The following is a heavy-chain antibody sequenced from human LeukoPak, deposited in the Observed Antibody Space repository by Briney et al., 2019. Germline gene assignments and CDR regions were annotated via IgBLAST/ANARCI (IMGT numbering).Heavy chain of an antibody. CDR1: GFTFDDYA. CDR3: AKDTDGAAAGTAWGH. CDR2: INWNSGSI. D-gene: IGHD6-13*01. Sequence: GRSLRLSCAASGFTFDDYAMHWVRQTPGKGLEGVSGINWNSGSIGYADSVKGRFTISRDNAKNSLYLQMNSLRAEDTALYYCAKDTDGAAAGTAWGHWGQGTLVTVSS. V-gene: IGHV3-9*01. J-gene: IGHJ4*02.